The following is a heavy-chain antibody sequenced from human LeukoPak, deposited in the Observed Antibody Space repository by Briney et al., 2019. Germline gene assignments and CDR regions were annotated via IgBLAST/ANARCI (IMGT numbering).Heavy chain of an antibody. CDR2: IYYSGST. CDR1: GGSISSGGYY. D-gene: IGHD6-13*01. Sequence: SETLSLTCTVSGGSISSGGYYWSWIRQHPGKGLEWIGYIYYSGSTYYNPSLKSRVTISVDTSKNQFSLKLSSVTAADTAVYYCARVIGSSSWGYYYGMDAWGQGTTVTVSS. CDR3: ARVIGSSSWGYYYGMDA. J-gene: IGHJ6*02. V-gene: IGHV4-31*03.